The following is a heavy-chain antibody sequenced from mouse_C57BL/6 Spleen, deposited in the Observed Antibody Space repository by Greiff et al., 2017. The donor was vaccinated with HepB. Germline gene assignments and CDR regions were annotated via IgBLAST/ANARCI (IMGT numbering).Heavy chain of an antibody. CDR3: ARYIEGSWDAMDY. D-gene: IGHD1-1*02. CDR2: INYDGSST. Sequence: EVKLVESEGGLVQPGSSMKLSCTASGFTFSDYYMAWVRQVPEKGLEWVANINYDGSSTYYLDSLKSRFIISRDNAKNILYLQMSSLKSEDTATYYCARYIEGSWDAMDYWGQGTSVTVSS. CDR1: GFTFSDYY. V-gene: IGHV5-16*01. J-gene: IGHJ4*01.